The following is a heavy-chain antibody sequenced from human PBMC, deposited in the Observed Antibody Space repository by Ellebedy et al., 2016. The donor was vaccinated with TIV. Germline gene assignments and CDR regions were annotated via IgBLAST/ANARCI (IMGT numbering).Heavy chain of an antibody. CDR2: IYPGDSDT. CDR3: ARGDRGSGWYWDK. D-gene: IGHD6-19*01. V-gene: IGHV5-51*01. Sequence: GESLKISCKGSGYSFISYRIGWVRQMPGKGLEWMGYIYPGDSDTRYSPSFQGQVTISVDKSISTAYLQWSSLKASDTAIYYCARGDRGSGWYWDKWGQGTLVTVSS. J-gene: IGHJ4*02. CDR1: GYSFISYR.